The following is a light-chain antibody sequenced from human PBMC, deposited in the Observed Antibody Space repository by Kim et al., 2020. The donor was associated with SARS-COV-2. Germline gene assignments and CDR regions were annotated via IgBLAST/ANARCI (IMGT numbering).Light chain of an antibody. CDR3: QQYNNGPPWT. CDR2: DAS. J-gene: IGKJ1*01. V-gene: IGKV3-15*01. CDR1: QSISSN. Sequence: SPGERATLSCRAIQSISSNLAWYQQKPGQAPRLLIYDASTRATGIPARFSGTGSGTEFTLTINSLQSEDFAVYYCQQYNNGPPWTFGQGTKVDIK.